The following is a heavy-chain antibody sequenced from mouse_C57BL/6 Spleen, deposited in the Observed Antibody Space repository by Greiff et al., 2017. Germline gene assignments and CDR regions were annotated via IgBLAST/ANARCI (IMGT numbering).Heavy chain of an antibody. CDR2: IDPSDSYT. V-gene: IGHV1-69*01. Sequence: QVQLQQPGAELVMPGASVKLSCKASGYTFTSYWMHWVKQRPGPGLEWIGEIDPSDSYTNYNQKFKGKSTLSVDKSSITAYMQLSSLTSEDSAVYYCARGDGRFAYWGQGTLVTVSA. CDR3: ARGDGRFAY. D-gene: IGHD2-3*01. J-gene: IGHJ3*01. CDR1: GYTFTSYW.